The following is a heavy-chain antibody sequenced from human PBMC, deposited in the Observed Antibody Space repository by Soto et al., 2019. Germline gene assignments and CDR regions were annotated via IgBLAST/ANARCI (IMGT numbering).Heavy chain of an antibody. CDR3: ARGVIYRPPYWFDP. CDR1: GGSFSGYY. V-gene: IGHV4-34*01. D-gene: IGHD3-16*02. CDR2: INHSGST. J-gene: IGHJ5*02. Sequence: QVQLQQWGAGLLKPSETLSLTCAVYGGSFSGYYWSWIRQPPGKGLEWIGEINHSGSTNYNPSLKSRVTISVDTSKNQFSLKLSSVTAADTAVYYCARGVIYRPPYWFDPWGQGTLVTVSS.